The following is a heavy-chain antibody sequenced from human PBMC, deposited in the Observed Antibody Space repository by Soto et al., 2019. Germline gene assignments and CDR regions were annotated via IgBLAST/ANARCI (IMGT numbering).Heavy chain of an antibody. CDR2: IYPSDSDT. Sequence: GESLKISCKGSGYNFAGNWIAWVRQMPGKGLELMGIIYPSDSDTRYRPSFQGQVTISADKSISSAYLQWSSLRASDTAMYYCARGGVSTRTFDYWGQGTPVTVSS. D-gene: IGHD3-3*01. V-gene: IGHV5-51*01. J-gene: IGHJ4*02. CDR1: GYNFAGNW. CDR3: ARGGVSTRTFDY.